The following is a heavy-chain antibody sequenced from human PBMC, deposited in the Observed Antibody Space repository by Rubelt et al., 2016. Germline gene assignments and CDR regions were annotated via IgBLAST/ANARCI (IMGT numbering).Heavy chain of an antibody. V-gene: IGHV3-74*01. D-gene: IGHD6-13*01. J-gene: IGHJ3*02. CDR1: GFTFSSYW. Sequence: EDGGGLVQPGGSLRLSCAVSGFTFSSYWMHWVRQGPGKGLVWVSRINSDGDVTNYADSVKGRFTISRDNAKSTLFLQMDSLRAEDTAVYYCAREPLIIAADLCGGAFDIWGQGTMVTVSS. CDR3: AREPLIIAADLCGGAFDI. CDR2: INSDGDVT.